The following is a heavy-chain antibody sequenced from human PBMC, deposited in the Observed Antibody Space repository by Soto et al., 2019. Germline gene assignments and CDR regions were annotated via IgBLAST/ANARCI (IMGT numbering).Heavy chain of an antibody. J-gene: IGHJ4*02. CDR3: ARDKVRQQLAPTPAGVLDY. D-gene: IGHD6-13*01. CDR1: GFTFSSYG. CDR2: IWYDGSNK. V-gene: IGHV3-33*01. Sequence: GGSLRLSCAASGFTFSSYGMHWVRQAPGKGLEWVAVIWYDGSNKYYADSVKGRFTISRDNSKNTLYLQMNSLRAEDTAVYYCARDKVRQQLAPTPAGVLDYWGQGTLVTVSS.